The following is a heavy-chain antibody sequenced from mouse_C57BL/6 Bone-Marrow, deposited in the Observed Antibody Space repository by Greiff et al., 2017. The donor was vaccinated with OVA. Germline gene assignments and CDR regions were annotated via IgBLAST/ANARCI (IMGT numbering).Heavy chain of an antibody. CDR1: GFNFTNYY. CDR2: IDPASGNT. J-gene: IGHJ3*01. Sequence: EVQLQQSVAELVRPGASVKLSCTASGFNFTNYYMHWVKQRPEQGLEWIGSIDPASGNTKYDQKFQSKATIPADPSSNTAYLQLSSLTSEDTAIYYCSLRSAYWGQGTLVTVSA. V-gene: IGHV14-3*01. D-gene: IGHD2-12*01. CDR3: SLRSAY.